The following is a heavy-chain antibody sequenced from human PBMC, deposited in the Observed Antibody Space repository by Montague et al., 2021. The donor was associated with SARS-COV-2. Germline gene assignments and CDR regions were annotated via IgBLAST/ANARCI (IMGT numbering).Heavy chain of an antibody. V-gene: IGHV4-39*01. CDR1: DDSIRRGTYY. D-gene: IGHD6-25*01. J-gene: IGHJ4*02. CDR2: VNYGGSN. CDR3: ARVFRGQRLAFDF. Sequence: SETLSLTCTVSDDSIRRGTYYWGWIRQPPGKGLEWIGSVNYGGSNYYHPSLKSRVTMSVDTSKSQFSLKLNSVTAADTAVYYCARVFRGQRLAFDFWGQGALVIVSS.